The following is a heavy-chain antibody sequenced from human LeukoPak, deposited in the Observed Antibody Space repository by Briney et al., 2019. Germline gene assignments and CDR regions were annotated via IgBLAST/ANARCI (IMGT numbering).Heavy chain of an antibody. CDR2: INHSGST. Sequence: SETLSLTCAVYGGSFSGYYWSWIRQPPGKGLEWIGEINHSGSTNYNPSLKSRVTISVDTSKNQFSLKLSSVTAADTAVYYCARLGRPRKYYCDSSGYYPWGQGTLVTVSS. V-gene: IGHV4-34*01. J-gene: IGHJ5*02. CDR1: GGSFSGYY. D-gene: IGHD3-22*01. CDR3: ARLGRPRKYYCDSSGYYP.